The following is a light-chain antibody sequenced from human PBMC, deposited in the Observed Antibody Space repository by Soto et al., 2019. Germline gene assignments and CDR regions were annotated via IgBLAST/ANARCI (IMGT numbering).Light chain of an antibody. CDR2: DVT. J-gene: IGLJ1*01. V-gene: IGLV2-14*01. CDR3: SSYTSSSTYV. Sequence: QSALTQPASVSGSPGQSITISCTGTRSDVGGYNYVYWHQQHPGKAPKLMIYDVTKRPSGVSDRFSGSKSGNTASLTISGLQAEDEADYYCSSYTSSSTYVFGAGTKVTVL. CDR1: RSDVGGYNY.